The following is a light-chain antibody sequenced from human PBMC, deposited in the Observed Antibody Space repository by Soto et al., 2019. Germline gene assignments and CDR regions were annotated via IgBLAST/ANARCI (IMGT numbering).Light chain of an antibody. CDR2: GAS. CDR1: QSISSDH. CDR3: QHYRSAPFT. Sequence: EIVLTQSPGILSLSPGERATLACRASQSISSDHLAWYQQRPGQSPRLLIYGASSRTTGVPDRFSGSGSGTDFTLTIIRLEPEDFAVYYCQHYRSAPFTFGPGTKVDIK. V-gene: IGKV3-20*01. J-gene: IGKJ3*01.